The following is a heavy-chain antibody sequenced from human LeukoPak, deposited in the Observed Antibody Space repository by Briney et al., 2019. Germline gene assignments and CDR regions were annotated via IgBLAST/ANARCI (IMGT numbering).Heavy chain of an antibody. Sequence: ASVKVSCKASGGTFSSYAISWVRQAPGQGLEWMGWISAYNGNTNYAQKLQGRVTMTTDTSTSTAYMELRSLRSDDTAVYYCAIYYDFWSGYYTYNWFDPWGQGTLVTVSS. J-gene: IGHJ5*02. D-gene: IGHD3-3*01. V-gene: IGHV1-18*01. CDR2: ISAYNGNT. CDR1: GGTFSSYA. CDR3: AIYYDFWSGYYTYNWFDP.